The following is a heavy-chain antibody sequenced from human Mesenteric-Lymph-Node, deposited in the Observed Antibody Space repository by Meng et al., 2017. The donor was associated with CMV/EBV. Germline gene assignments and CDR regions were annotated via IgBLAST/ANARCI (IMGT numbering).Heavy chain of an antibody. V-gene: IGHV3-74*01. CDR2: INSDGSST. J-gene: IGHJ4*02. CDR3: ASGGSGSYGY. D-gene: IGHD3-10*01. Sequence: GESLKISCAASGFTFSSYWMHWVRQAPGKGLVWVSRINSDGSSTSYADSVKGRFTISRDNAKNTLYLQMNSLRAEDTAVYYCASGGSGSYGYWGQGTLVTVSS. CDR1: GFTFSSYW.